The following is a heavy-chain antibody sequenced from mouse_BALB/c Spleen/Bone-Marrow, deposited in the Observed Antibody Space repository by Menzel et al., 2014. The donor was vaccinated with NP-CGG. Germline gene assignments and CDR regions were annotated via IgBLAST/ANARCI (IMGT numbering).Heavy chain of an antibody. CDR2: INPSNGRT. Sequence: QVQLQQSGAELVKPGASVKLSCKASGYTFTSYWMHWVKQRPGQGLGWIGDINPSNGRTNYNEKFKSKATLTVDKSSSTAYMQLSSLTSEDSAVYYCARDYDYWYFDVWGAGTTVTVSS. V-gene: IGHV1S81*02. CDR1: GYTFTSYW. D-gene: IGHD2-4*01. J-gene: IGHJ1*01. CDR3: ARDYDYWYFDV.